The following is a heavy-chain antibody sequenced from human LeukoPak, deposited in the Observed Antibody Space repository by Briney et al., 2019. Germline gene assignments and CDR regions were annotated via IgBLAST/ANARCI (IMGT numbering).Heavy chain of an antibody. CDR3: AGNTYYYDSSGYYSY. V-gene: IGHV1-18*01. CDR2: ISAYNGDT. Sequence: ASVKVSCKASGYTFTSYGISWVRQAPGQGLEWMGWISAYNGDTNYAQKLQGRVTMTTDISTSTAYMELRSLRSDDTAVHYCAGNTYYYDSSGYYSYWGQGTLVTVS. D-gene: IGHD3-22*01. J-gene: IGHJ4*02. CDR1: GYTFTSYG.